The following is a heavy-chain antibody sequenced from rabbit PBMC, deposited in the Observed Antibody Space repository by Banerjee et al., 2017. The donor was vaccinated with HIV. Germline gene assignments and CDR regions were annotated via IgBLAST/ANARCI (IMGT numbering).Heavy chain of an antibody. CDR3: ARDLPEIIGWNFGF. CDR2: INTITGKT. V-gene: IGHV1S45*01. D-gene: IGHD1-1*01. CDR1: GFSFSEKEV. J-gene: IGHJ3*01. Sequence: QEQLGESGGGLVKPEGSLTLTCKASGFSFSEKEVMCWVRQAPGKGLEWIGCINTITGKTVYATWAKGRFTISRASSTTVFLQMTSLTAADTATYFCARDLPEIIGWNFGFWGQGTLVTVS.